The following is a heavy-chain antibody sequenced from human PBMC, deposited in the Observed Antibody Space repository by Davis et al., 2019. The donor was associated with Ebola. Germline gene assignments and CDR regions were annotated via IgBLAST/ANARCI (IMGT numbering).Heavy chain of an antibody. D-gene: IGHD3-3*01. Sequence: GESLKISCAASGFTFSSYYMSWVRRAPGKGLEWVSAISGSGGSTYYADSVKGRFTISRDNSKKTLYLQMNSLRAEDTAVYYCAKSGLSFGVVKYHYGMDVWGKGTTVTVSS. CDR3: AKSGLSFGVVKYHYGMDV. CDR2: ISGSGGST. V-gene: IGHV3-23*01. CDR1: GFTFSSYY. J-gene: IGHJ6*04.